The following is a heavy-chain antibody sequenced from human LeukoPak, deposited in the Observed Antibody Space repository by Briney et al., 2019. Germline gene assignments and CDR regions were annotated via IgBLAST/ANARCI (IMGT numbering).Heavy chain of an antibody. Sequence: SQTLSLTCTVSGGSIGSGDYYWSWIRQPPGKDLECIGYIYDSGSAYYNPSLKSRVTISVDTSKNQLSLKLSSVTAADTAVYYCARGPSDAFDIWGQGTMVTVSS. CDR1: GGSIGSGDYY. CDR2: IYDSGSA. CDR3: ARGPSDAFDI. V-gene: IGHV4-30-4*01. J-gene: IGHJ3*02.